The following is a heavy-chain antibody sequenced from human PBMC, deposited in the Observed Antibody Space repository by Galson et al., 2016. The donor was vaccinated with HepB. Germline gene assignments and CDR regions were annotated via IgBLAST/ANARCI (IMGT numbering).Heavy chain of an antibody. D-gene: IGHD2-2*02. J-gene: IGHJ6*02. V-gene: IGHV3-21*01. Sequence: SLRLSCAASGFTFCTYNMNWVRQAPGKGLEWVSSISNSNSYIYYTDPVKGRFTISRDNAKNSLYLQMNSLRAEDTAVYYCARDFGYCSSTSCYKGGLFYYYGMDVWGQGTTVTVSS. CDR2: ISNSNSYI. CDR3: ARDFGYCSSTSCYKGGLFYYYGMDV. CDR1: GFTFCTYN.